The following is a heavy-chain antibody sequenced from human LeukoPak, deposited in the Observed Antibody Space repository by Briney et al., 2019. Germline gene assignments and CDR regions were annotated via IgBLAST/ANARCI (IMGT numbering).Heavy chain of an antibody. D-gene: IGHD3-10*01. Sequence: SETLSLTCTVSGGSLSGSSYYWAWIRQPPGRGLEWIGSVYYSVITYYNPSLKSRFTISIDTSKNQFSLKRSSVTAADTAVYYCARHGEILLVFETDYWGQGTLVTVSS. CDR1: GGSLSGSSYY. V-gene: IGHV4-39*01. J-gene: IGHJ4*02. CDR2: VYYSVIT. CDR3: ARHGEILLVFETDY.